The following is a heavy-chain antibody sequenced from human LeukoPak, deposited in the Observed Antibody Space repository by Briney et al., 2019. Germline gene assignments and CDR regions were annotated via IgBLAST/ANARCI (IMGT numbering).Heavy chain of an antibody. Sequence: SETLSLTCAAYGGSFSGYYWSWIRQPPGKGLEWIGSIYYSGSTYYNPSLKSRVTISVDTSKNQFSLKLSSVTAADTAVYYCARQVHSGYDWRGHFDYWGQGTLVTVSS. D-gene: IGHD5-12*01. CDR2: IYYSGST. V-gene: IGHV4-34*01. CDR3: ARQVHSGYDWRGHFDY. CDR1: GGSFSGYY. J-gene: IGHJ4*02.